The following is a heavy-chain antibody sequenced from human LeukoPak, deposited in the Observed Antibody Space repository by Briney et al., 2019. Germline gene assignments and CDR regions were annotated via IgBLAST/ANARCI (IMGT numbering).Heavy chain of an antibody. CDR1: GGSFSSYY. D-gene: IGHD4-17*01. CDR2: IYYSGST. CDR3: ARDYGDPRFDY. Sequence: PSETLSLTCAVYGGSFSSYYWGWIRQPPGKGLEWIGSIYYSGSTYYNPSLKSRVTISVDTSKNQFSLKLSSVTAADTAVYYCARDYGDPRFDYWGQGTLVTVSS. J-gene: IGHJ4*02. V-gene: IGHV4-39*07.